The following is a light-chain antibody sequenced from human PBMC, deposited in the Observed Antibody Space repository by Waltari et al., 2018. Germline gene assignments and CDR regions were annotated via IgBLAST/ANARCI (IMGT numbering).Light chain of an antibody. CDR1: QGVSNY. V-gene: IGKV1-9*01. Sequence: DIQLTQSPSFLSASVGDRVTITCRASQGVSNYLAWYQQEPGKAPKLLIFAASTLQSGVPSRFNGSGSVTEFSLKIRSLQPEDFATYYCQQLNSPPSPFGPGTTVDLK. CDR2: AAS. CDR3: QQLNSPPSP. J-gene: IGKJ3*01.